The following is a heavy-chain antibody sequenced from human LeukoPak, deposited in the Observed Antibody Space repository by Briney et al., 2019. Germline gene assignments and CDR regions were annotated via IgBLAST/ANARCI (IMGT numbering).Heavy chain of an antibody. Sequence: SETLSLTCTVSGGSISSSSYYWTWLRQPPGKGLEWIGYIYYSDVANYNPSLKSRVSISVDTSKNQFSLKLTSVTAADTAVYYCASDSGGRRDAFNIWGQGTVVTVSS. D-gene: IGHD2-8*02. V-gene: IGHV4-61*01. J-gene: IGHJ3*02. CDR3: ASDSGGRRDAFNI. CDR2: IYYSDVA. CDR1: GGSISSSSYY.